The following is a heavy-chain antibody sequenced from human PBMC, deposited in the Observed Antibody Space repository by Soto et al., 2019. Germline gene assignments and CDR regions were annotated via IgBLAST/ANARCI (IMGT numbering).Heavy chain of an antibody. J-gene: IGHJ3*02. CDR2: IYYSGST. D-gene: IGHD3-22*01. Sequence: SETLSLTCTVSGGSISSYYWSWIRQPPGKGLEWIGYIYYSGSTNYNPSLKSRVTISVDTSKNQFSLKLSSVTAADTAVYYCARDRYSSGYYFPDASDIWGQGTMVTVSS. CDR3: ARDRYSSGYYFPDASDI. CDR1: GGSISSYY. V-gene: IGHV4-59*01.